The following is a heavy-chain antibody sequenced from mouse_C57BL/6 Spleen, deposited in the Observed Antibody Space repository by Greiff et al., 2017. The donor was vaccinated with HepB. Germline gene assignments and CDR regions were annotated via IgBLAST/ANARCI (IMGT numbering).Heavy chain of an antibody. D-gene: IGHD1-1*01. CDR2: ISYDGSN. CDR3: ARRGYYGSSYWYFDV. Sequence: EVKLLESGPGLVKPSQSLSLTCSVTGYSITSGYYWNWIRQFPGNKLEWMGYISYDGSNNYNPSLKNRISITRDTSKNQFFLKLNSVTTEDTATYYCARRGYYGSSYWYFDVWGTGTTVTVSS. CDR1: GYSITSGYY. J-gene: IGHJ1*03. V-gene: IGHV3-6*01.